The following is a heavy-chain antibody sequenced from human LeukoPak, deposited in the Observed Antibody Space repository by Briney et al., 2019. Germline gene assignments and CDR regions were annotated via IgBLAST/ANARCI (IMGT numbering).Heavy chain of an antibody. V-gene: IGHV3-15*01. D-gene: IGHD3-3*01. J-gene: IGHJ4*02. Sequence: PGGSLRLSCAASGFTFSNAWMSWVRHAPGKGLEWVGRIKSKTDGGTTDYAAPVKGRFHISRDDSKNTLYLQMNSLKTEDTAVYYCTTGDYDFWSGYRDYWGQGTLVTVSS. CDR1: GFTFSNAW. CDR2: IKSKTDGGTT. CDR3: TTGDYDFWSGYRDY.